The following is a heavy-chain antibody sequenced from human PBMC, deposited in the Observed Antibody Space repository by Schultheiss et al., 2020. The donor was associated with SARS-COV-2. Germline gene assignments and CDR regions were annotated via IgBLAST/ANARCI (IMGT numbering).Heavy chain of an antibody. D-gene: IGHD4-11*01. CDR3: ARANARQYDAFDI. J-gene: IGHJ3*02. Sequence: GESLKISCAASGFTFSNAWMSWVRQAPGKGLEWVSAIGTAGDTYYPGSVKGRFTISRENAKNSLYLQMNSLRAGDTAVYYCARANARQYDAFDIWGQGTMVTVSS. V-gene: IGHV3-13*01. CDR2: IGTAGDT. CDR1: GFTFSNAW.